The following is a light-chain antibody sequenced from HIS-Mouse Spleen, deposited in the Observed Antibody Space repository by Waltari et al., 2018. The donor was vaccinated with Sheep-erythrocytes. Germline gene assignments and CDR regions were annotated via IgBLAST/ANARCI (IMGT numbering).Light chain of an antibody. J-gene: IGLJ3*02. CDR2: EVS. Sequence: QSALTQPASVSGSPGQSITISCTGTSSDVGGYNYVSWYQQHPVKAPKLMIYEVSNRPSGVSNRFSGSKSGHTASLTISGLQAEDEADYYCSSYTSSSTLVFGGGTKLTVL. V-gene: IGLV2-14*01. CDR3: SSYTSSSTLV. CDR1: SSDVGGYNY.